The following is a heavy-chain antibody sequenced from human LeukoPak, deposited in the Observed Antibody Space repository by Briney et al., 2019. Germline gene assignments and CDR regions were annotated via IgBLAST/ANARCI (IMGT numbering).Heavy chain of an antibody. CDR3: ARAVSWTDYYFYMDV. J-gene: IGHJ6*03. V-gene: IGHV4-59*01. Sequence: SETLSLTCTVSGGSISSYYWSWIRQPPGPGEEWVGYRYYSWSTNSNPSLNSQVTISVDTSKYQFPVKLSFVTAADTAVYYCARAVSWTDYYFYMDVWGKGTTVTVSS. CDR2: RYYSWST. D-gene: IGHD6-13*01. CDR1: GGSISSYY.